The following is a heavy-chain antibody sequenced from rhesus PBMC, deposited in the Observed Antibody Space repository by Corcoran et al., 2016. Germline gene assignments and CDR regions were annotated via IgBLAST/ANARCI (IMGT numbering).Heavy chain of an antibody. CDR3: ARPFDY. Sequence: QVQLQESGPAVVKPSETLSLTCGVSGGSVSSSNWWSWIRQSPGKGLEWIGAIYGSGGNPQYTPSLKTRVTNSKDTSKNQFSLMLSSVTAADTAMYYCARPFDYWGQGVLVTVSS. CDR2: IYGSGGNP. V-gene: IGHV4-93*01. CDR1: GGSVSSSNW. J-gene: IGHJ4*01.